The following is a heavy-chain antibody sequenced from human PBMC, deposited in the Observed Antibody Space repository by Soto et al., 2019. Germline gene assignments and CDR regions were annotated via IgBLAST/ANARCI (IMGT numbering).Heavy chain of an antibody. V-gene: IGHV3-33*01. Sequence: QVQLVESGGGVVQPGRSLRLSCAASGFTFSSYGMHWVRQAPGKGLEWVAVIWYDGSNKYYADSVKGRFTISRDNSKNTRYLQMNSLRAEDTAVYYCARGGGMTTVPTYFDYWGQGTLVTVSS. CDR3: ARGGGMTTVPTYFDY. CDR1: GFTFSSYG. J-gene: IGHJ4*02. D-gene: IGHD4-17*01. CDR2: IWYDGSNK.